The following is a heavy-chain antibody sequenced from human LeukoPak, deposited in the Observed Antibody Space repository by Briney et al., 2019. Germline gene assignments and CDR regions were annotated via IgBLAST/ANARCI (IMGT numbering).Heavy chain of an antibody. V-gene: IGHV3-7*03. Sequence: GGSLRLSCTASGFTFGDYAMSWIRQAPGKGLEWVANIKPDGTTKFYVDSVKGRFTISRDNALNSLYLQMNSLRAEDTAIYYCARSIPYGTTWYGRSDYWSQGTLVTVSS. J-gene: IGHJ4*02. CDR1: GFTFGDYA. CDR2: IKPDGTTK. CDR3: ARSIPYGTTWYGRSDY. D-gene: IGHD6-13*01.